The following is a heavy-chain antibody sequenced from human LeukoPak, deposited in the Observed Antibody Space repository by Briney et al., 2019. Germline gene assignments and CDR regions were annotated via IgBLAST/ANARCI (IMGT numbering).Heavy chain of an antibody. CDR1: GITLSNYG. CDR2: ISDSGGRT. Sequence: GGSLRLSCAVSGITLSNYGMSWVRQAPGKGLEWVAGISDSGGRTKYADSVKGRFTISRDDPKNTLYLQMNSLRPEDTAVYFCAKRGVVIRVILVGFHKEAYYFDSWGQGVLVTVSS. CDR3: AKRGVVIRVILVGFHKEAYYFDS. V-gene: IGHV3-23*01. J-gene: IGHJ4*02. D-gene: IGHD2/OR15-2a*01.